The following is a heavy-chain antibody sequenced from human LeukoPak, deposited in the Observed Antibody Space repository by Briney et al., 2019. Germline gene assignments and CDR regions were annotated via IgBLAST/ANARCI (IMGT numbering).Heavy chain of an antibody. J-gene: IGHJ4*02. D-gene: IGHD1-1*01. CDR2: ITTSGDST. V-gene: IGHV3-23*01. CDR1: GFAFSTYS. Sequence: PGGSLRLSCAASGFAFSTYSMNWVRQAPGKGLEWVSTITTSGDSTYYADSVKGRFTISRDNSKNTLYLQMNSLRAEDTAVYYCAKALSGTLAGNFDYWGQGTLVTVSS. CDR3: AKALSGTLAGNFDY.